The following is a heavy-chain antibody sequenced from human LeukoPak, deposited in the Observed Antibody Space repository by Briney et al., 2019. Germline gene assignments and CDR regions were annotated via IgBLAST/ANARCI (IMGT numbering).Heavy chain of an antibody. Sequence: GGSLRLSCAASGFGVSDYAMTWIRQSPGKGLEWVSSMSDIGPNTYYADSVKGRFTISRDTSKNTVFLQMNSLRAEDTALYYCASAAVAGWGQGTLVTVSS. D-gene: IGHD6-19*01. CDR3: ASAAVAG. CDR2: MSDIGPNT. J-gene: IGHJ4*02. V-gene: IGHV3-23*01. CDR1: GFGVSDYA.